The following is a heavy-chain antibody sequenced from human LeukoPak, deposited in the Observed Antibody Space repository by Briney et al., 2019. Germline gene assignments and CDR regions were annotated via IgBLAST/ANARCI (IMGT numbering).Heavy chain of an antibody. D-gene: IGHD2/OR15-2a*01. CDR1: GFTFSSYA. CDR3: AREVSAAGWFDP. CDR2: ISSNGGST. J-gene: IGHJ5*02. Sequence: GWSLRLSCAASGFTFSSYAMHWVRQAPGKGLEYVSAISSNGGSTYYANSVKGRFTISRDNFRNTLLLQMGSLTAEDMAVYYCAREVSAAGWFDPWGQGTLVTVSS. V-gene: IGHV3-64*01.